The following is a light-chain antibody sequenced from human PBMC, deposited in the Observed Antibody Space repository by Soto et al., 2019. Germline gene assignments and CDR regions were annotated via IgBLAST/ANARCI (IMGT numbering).Light chain of an antibody. CDR1: QSVSSN. V-gene: IGKV3-15*01. CDR3: QQYNSWPPKT. CDR2: GAS. J-gene: IGKJ1*01. Sequence: VITQSPDSLVISLGARSTRSCGSSQSVSSNLAWYQQKPGQAPRLLIYGASTRATGIPPRFSGRGSGTEFTLTISSLQSEDFAVYYCQQYNSWPPKTFGQGTKVDIK.